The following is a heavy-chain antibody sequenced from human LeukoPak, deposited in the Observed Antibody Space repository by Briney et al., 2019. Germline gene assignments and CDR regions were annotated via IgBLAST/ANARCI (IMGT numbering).Heavy chain of an antibody. CDR3: ARASESGSYAAY. Sequence: PSETLSLTCTVSGGSISSDYWGWIRQPPGKGLEWIGYIYYSGSTNYNPSRKTRVTISVDTSKNQFSLKLSSVTAADTAVYYCARASESGSYAAYWGQGTLVTVSS. CDR2: IYYSGST. V-gene: IGHV4-59*01. J-gene: IGHJ4*02. D-gene: IGHD1-26*01. CDR1: GGSISSDY.